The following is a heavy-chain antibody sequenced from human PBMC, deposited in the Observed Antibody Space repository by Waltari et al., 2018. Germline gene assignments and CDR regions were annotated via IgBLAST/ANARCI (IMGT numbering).Heavy chain of an antibody. V-gene: IGHV1-69*04. CDR3: AKEGYSSSWYDY. CDR2: IIPILGIA. J-gene: IGHJ4*02. D-gene: IGHD6-13*01. CDR1: GGTLSSYA. Sequence: QVQLVQSGAEVKKPGSSVKVSCKASGGTLSSYAISWVRQAPGQGLEWMGGIIPILGIANYAQKCQGRVTITADESTSTAYMELSSLRSEDTAVYYCAKEGYSSSWYDYWGQGTLVTVSS.